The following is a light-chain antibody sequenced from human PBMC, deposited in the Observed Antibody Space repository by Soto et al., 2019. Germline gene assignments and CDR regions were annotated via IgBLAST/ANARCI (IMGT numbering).Light chain of an antibody. CDR2: GAS. V-gene: IGKV3-20*01. CDR1: QSFSSNY. CDR3: QQYGGSTRVT. J-gene: IGKJ4*01. Sequence: EIVLTQSPGTLSLSPGERATLSCRASQSFSSNYLAWYQQKPGQAPRLLIYGASSRATGIPDRFIGSGSGKDFTLTISRLEPEDFAVYYCQQYGGSTRVTFGGGTKVEIK.